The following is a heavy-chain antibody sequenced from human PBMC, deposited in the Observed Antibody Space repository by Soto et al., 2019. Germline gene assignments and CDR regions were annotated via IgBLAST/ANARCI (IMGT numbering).Heavy chain of an antibody. J-gene: IGHJ6*02. Sequence: GESLKISCKVSGYSFTSYWISWVRQMPGKGLEWMGRIDPSDSYTNYSPSFQGHVTISADKSISTAYLQWSSLKASDTAMYYCASHYGDYVSYYYGMDVWGQGTTVTVSS. CDR1: GYSFTSYW. V-gene: IGHV5-10-1*01. CDR2: IDPSDSYT. D-gene: IGHD4-17*01. CDR3: ASHYGDYVSYYYGMDV.